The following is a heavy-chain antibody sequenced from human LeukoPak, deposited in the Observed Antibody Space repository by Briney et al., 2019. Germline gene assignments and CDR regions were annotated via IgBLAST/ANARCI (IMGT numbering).Heavy chain of an antibody. V-gene: IGHV4-59*01. Sequence: PSETLSLTCTVSAGSIGKDVWSWIRQSPGKGLEWIGYILYTGSTHYNPSFESRVTISVDPSKNQFSLQLTSVTAADTAIYYCARTEYNWFDPWGQGILVTVSS. CDR1: AGSIGKDV. CDR3: ARTEYNWFDP. CDR2: ILYTGST. J-gene: IGHJ5*02.